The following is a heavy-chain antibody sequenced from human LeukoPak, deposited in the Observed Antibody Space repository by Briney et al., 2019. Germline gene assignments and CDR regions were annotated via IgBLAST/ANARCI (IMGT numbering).Heavy chain of an antibody. CDR3: ARDQWELRVYYYYGMDV. J-gene: IGHJ6*02. D-gene: IGHD1-26*01. V-gene: IGHV1-3*01. CDR2: INAGNGNT. Sequence: GASVKVSCKASGYTFTSYAMHWVRQAPGQRLEWMGWINAGNGNTKYSQKFQGRVTITRDTSASTAYMELSSLRSEDTAVYYCARDQWELRVYYYYGMDVWGQGTTVTVSS. CDR1: GYTFTSYA.